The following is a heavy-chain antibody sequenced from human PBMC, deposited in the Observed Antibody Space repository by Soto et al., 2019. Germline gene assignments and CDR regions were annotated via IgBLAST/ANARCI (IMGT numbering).Heavy chain of an antibody. J-gene: IGHJ4*02. D-gene: IGHD2-21*02. CDR3: AKEPIVVVTAFDY. V-gene: IGHV4-59*01. Sequence: PSETLSLTFNVSGGSIRSYYWSWIRQPPGKGLEWIGYIYNSGSTNYNPSLKSRVTISVDTSKNQLSLKLSSVTAADTAVYYCAKEPIVVVTAFDYWGRGTLVTVSS. CDR1: GGSIRSYY. CDR2: IYNSGST.